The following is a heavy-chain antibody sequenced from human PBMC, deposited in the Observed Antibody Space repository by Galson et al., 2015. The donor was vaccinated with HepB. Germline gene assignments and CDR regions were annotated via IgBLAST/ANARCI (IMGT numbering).Heavy chain of an antibody. CDR3: AREKSTSYYYYMDV. CDR1: GFTFSSYG. V-gene: IGHV3-33*01. D-gene: IGHD2-2*01. J-gene: IGHJ6*03. Sequence: SLRLSCAASGFTFSSYGMHWVRQAPGKGLEWVAVIWYDGSNKYYADSVKGRFTISRDNSKNTLYLQMNSLRAEDTAVYYCAREKSTSYYYYMDVWGKGTTVTVSS. CDR2: IWYDGSNK.